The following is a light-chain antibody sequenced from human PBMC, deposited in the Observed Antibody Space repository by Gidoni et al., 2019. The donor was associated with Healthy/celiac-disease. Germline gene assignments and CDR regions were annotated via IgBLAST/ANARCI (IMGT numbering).Light chain of an antibody. Sequence: DIQMTQSTSSLSASVGDRVTITCQASQGISNYLNWYQQKPGKAPKLLIYDASNLETGVPSRFSGSGSGTDFTFTISILQPEDIATYYCQQYDNLPPLTFGGGTKVEIK. J-gene: IGKJ4*01. CDR1: QGISNY. CDR2: DAS. V-gene: IGKV1-33*01. CDR3: QQYDNLPPLT.